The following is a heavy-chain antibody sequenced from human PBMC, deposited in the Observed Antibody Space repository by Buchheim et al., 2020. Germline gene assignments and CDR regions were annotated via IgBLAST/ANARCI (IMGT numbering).Heavy chain of an antibody. D-gene: IGHD6-13*01. J-gene: IGHJ6*02. V-gene: IGHV3-11*05. CDR1: GFTFSDYY. CDR3: AKDSLRSSSWYYYYYGMDV. CDR2: ISSSSSYT. Sequence: QVQLVESGGGLVKPGGSLRLSCAASGFTFSDYYMSWIRQAPGKGLEWVSYISSSSSYTNYADSVKGRFTISRDNSKNTLYLQMNSLRAEDTAVYYCAKDSLRSSSWYYYYYGMDVWGQGTT.